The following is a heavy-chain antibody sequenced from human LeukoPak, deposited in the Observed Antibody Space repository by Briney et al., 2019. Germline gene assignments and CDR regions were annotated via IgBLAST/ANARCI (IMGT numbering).Heavy chain of an antibody. D-gene: IGHD2-2*01. J-gene: IGHJ4*02. CDR1: GFTFGDYA. V-gene: IGHV3-49*03. CDR2: IRSKAYGGTT. CDR3: TRGRQDCSSTSCHLYYFDY. Sequence: GGSLRLSCTASGFTFGDYAMSWFRQAPGKGLEWVGFIRSKAYGGTTEYAASVKGRFTISRDDSKSIAYLQMNSLKTEDTAVYYCTRGRQDCSSTSCHLYYFDYWGQGTLVTVSS.